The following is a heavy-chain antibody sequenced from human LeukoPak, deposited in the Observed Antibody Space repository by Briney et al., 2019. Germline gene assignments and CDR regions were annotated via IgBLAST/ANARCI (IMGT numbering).Heavy chain of an antibody. CDR1: GYSISSGYY. CDR3: ATSYDSRGYSQGYSDY. V-gene: IGHV4-38-2*01. J-gene: IGHJ4*02. CDR2: IYHSGST. Sequence: AETLSLTCAVSGYSISSGYYWGWIRQPPGKGLEWIGSIYHSGSTYYNPSLKSRVTISVDTSKNQFSLKLSSVTAADTAVYYCATSYDSRGYSQGYSDYWGQGTLVTVSS. D-gene: IGHD3-22*01.